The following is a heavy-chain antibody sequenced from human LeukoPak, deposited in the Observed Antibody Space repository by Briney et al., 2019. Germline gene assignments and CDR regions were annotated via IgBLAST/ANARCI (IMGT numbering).Heavy chain of an antibody. V-gene: IGHV4-38-2*02. Sequence: SETLSLTCRVSGFSIGTGYYWAWIRQPPGKGLEWIGSFFQLGGTYYNPSLKNRVTISVDTSKNEFSLTPTSVTAADTAVYYCARDMDGVLNDAFDIWGQGTMVTVSS. CDR1: GFSIGTGYY. J-gene: IGHJ3*02. CDR3: ARDMDGVLNDAFDI. D-gene: IGHD2-8*01. CDR2: FFQLGGT.